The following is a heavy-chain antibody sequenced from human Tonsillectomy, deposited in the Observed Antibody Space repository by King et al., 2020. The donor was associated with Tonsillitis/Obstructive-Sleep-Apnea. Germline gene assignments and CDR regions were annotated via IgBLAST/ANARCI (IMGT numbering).Heavy chain of an antibody. CDR1: GFTFSSYE. Sequence: VQLVESGGGLVQPGGSLRLSCSTSGFTFSSYEFTWVRQAPGKGLEWVSYISTTGSNIYYADSVKGRFTFSRDNAKNSLYLQMNSLRAEDTAVYYCARGVQYNGVHYDYWGQGTLVTVSS. CDR2: ISTTGSNI. V-gene: IGHV3-48*03. CDR3: ARGVQYNGVHYDY. D-gene: IGHD2-8*01. J-gene: IGHJ4*02.